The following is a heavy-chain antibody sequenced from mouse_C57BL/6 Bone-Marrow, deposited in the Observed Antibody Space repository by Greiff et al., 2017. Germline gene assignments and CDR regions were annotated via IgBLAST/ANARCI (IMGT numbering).Heavy chain of an antibody. CDR1: GYSFTGYY. V-gene: IGHV1-42*01. CDR2: INPSTGGT. Sequence: EVQLQQSGPELVKPGASVKISCKASGYSFTGYYMNWVKQSPEKSLEWIGEINPSTGGTTYNQKFKAKATLTVDKSSSTAYMQLKSLTSEDSAVYYCARGIYDGFLWFAYWGQGTLVTVSA. CDR3: ARGIYDGFLWFAY. D-gene: IGHD2-3*01. J-gene: IGHJ3*01.